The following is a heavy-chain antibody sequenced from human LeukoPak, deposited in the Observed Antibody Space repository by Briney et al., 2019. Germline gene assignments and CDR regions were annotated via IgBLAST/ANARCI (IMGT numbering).Heavy chain of an antibody. CDR1: GFTFSSYA. J-gene: IGHJ4*02. D-gene: IGHD3-22*01. CDR2: MSGNGGTT. CDR3: ARRDYYDSSGYSPLLDY. Sequence: GGSLRLSCAASGFTFSSYAMNWVRQAPGQGLEWVSGMSGNGGTTYYADSVKGRFTISRDNSKNTLYLQMNNLRVEDTAVYYCARRDYYDSSGYSPLLDYWGQGTLVTVSS. V-gene: IGHV3-23*01.